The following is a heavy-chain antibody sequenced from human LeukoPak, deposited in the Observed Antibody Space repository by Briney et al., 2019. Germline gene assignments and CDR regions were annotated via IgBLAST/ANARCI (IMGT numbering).Heavy chain of an antibody. J-gene: IGHJ3*02. CDR1: GDSVSSDSVA. V-gene: IGHV6-1*01. CDR3: ARDRVRWSMEGDAFDI. Sequence: SQTLSLTCAISGDSVSSDSVAWNWNRQSPSRGLEWLGRTYRRSIDYAVSVEGRITINPDTSKNQLSLHLNSVTPEDTAVYYCARDRVRWSMEGDAFDIWGQGTMVTVSS. D-gene: IGHD1-1*01. CDR2: TYRRSI.